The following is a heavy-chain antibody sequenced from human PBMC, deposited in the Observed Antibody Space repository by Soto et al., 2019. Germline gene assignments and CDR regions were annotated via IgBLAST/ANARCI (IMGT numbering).Heavy chain of an antibody. Sequence: QVQLVQSGAEVKKPGSSVKVSCKASGGTFSSYAISWVRQAPGQGLEWMGGIIPIFGIANYAQKFQGRVTITADESTSTAYMELSSLRSEDTAVYYCARDPAPPYYYDSSGYLSWGQGTLVTVSS. D-gene: IGHD3-22*01. CDR2: IIPIFGIA. CDR3: ARDPAPPYYYDSSGYLS. CDR1: GGTFSSYA. J-gene: IGHJ5*02. V-gene: IGHV1-69*01.